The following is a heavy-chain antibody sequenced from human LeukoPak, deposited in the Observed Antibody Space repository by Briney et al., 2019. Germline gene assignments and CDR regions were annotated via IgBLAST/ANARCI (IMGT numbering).Heavy chain of an antibody. V-gene: IGHV3-30*01. CDR1: GFTFSSYA. CDR3: ARAFGWFDP. CDR2: ISYDGSNK. D-gene: IGHD2/OR15-2a*01. J-gene: IGHJ5*02. Sequence: ETGGSLRLSCAASGFTFSSYAMHGVRQAPGKGLEWVAVISYDGSNKYYADSVKGRFTISRDNSKNTLYLQMNSLRAEDTAVYYCARAFGWFDPWGQGNLVTVSS.